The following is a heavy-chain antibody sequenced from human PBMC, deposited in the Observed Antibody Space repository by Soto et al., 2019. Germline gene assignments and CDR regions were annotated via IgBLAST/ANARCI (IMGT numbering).Heavy chain of an antibody. CDR1: GGSISSSSYY. CDR3: ARLGYYGSGSYSRWFDP. CDR2: IYYSGST. V-gene: IGHV4-39*01. J-gene: IGHJ5*02. D-gene: IGHD3-10*01. Sequence: SETLSLTCTVSGGSISSSSYYWGWIRQPPGKGLEWIGSIYYSGSTYYNPSLKSRVTISVDTSKNQFSLKLSSVTAADTAVYYCARLGYYGSGSYSRWFDPWGQGTLVTVSS.